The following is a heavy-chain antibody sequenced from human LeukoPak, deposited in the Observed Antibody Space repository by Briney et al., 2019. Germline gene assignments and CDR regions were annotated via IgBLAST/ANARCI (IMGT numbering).Heavy chain of an antibody. CDR2: ISAYNGNT. V-gene: IGHV1-18*04. Sequence: GASVKVSCKASRYTFTGYYMHWVRQAPGQGLEWMGWISAYNGNTNYAQKLQGRVTMTTDTSTSTAYMELRSLRSDDTAVYYCARVFQNYDFWSGYPYYFDYWGQGTLVTVSS. D-gene: IGHD3-3*01. CDR3: ARVFQNYDFWSGYPYYFDY. CDR1: RYTFTGYY. J-gene: IGHJ4*02.